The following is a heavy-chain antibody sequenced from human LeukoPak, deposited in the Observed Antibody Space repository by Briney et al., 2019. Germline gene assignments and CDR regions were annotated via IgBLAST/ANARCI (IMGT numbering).Heavy chain of an antibody. D-gene: IGHD4-17*01. Sequence: SETLSLTXTVSGGSISSGSYYWSWIRQPAGKGLEWIGRIYTSGSANYNPSLKSRVTISVDTPKNQFSLKLSSVTAADTAVYYCAREVDTVTTTDYWGQGTLVTVSS. J-gene: IGHJ4*02. V-gene: IGHV4-61*02. CDR1: GGSISSGSYY. CDR3: AREVDTVTTTDY. CDR2: IYTSGSA.